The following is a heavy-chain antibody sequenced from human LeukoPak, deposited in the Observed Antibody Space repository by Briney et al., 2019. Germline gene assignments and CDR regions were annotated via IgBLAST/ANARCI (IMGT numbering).Heavy chain of an antibody. CDR3: ARVINYYDSSGYYYLGPFDY. V-gene: IGHV3-33*01. CDR1: GFTFSSYG. Sequence: PGGSLRLPCAASGFTFSSYGMHWVRQAPGKGLEWVAVIWYDGSNKYYADSVKGRFTISRDNSKNTLYLQMNSLRAEDTAVYYCARVINYYDSSGYYYLGPFDYWGQGTLVTVSS. CDR2: IWYDGSNK. D-gene: IGHD3-22*01. J-gene: IGHJ4*02.